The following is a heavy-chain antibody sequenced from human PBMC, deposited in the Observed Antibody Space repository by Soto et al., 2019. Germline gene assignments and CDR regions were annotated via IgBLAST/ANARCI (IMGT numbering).Heavy chain of an antibody. J-gene: IGHJ6*02. D-gene: IGHD3-3*01. V-gene: IGHV2-5*01. Sequence: VSGPTLVNPTQTLTLTCTFSGLSLSTSGVGVGWIRQPPGKALEWLALIYWNDDKRYSPSLKSRLTITKDTSKNQVVLTMTNMDPVDTATYYCAHRGAQSREVLRFLEWSPPEDYYRMDVWGQGTTVTVSS. CDR2: IYWNDDK. CDR1: GLSLSTSGVG. CDR3: AHRGAQSREVLRFLEWSPPEDYYRMDV.